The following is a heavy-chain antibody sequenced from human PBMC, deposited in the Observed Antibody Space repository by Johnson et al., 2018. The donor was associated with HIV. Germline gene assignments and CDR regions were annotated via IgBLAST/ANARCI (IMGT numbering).Heavy chain of an antibody. Sequence: VQLVESGGGVVRPGGSLRLSCAASGFTFDTYGMTWVRQSPGKGLEWVDGINWTGGSTRYADSVQARFTISRENAKNSLYLQMNSLRAGDTAVYYCVRARGYSLSFDIWVQGTMVTVSS. CDR3: VRARGYSLSFDI. CDR1: GFTFDTYG. D-gene: IGHD2-21*01. CDR2: INWTGGST. J-gene: IGHJ3*02. V-gene: IGHV3-20*04.